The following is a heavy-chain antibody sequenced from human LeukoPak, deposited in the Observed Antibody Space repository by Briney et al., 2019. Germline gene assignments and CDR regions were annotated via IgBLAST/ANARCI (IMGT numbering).Heavy chain of an antibody. CDR3: AKEYEAYCGGDCYSHFQD. Sequence: HPGRSLRLSCAASGFTISSYGMHWVRQAPGKGLEWVAVIWYDGRNKYYADSVKGRFSISRDNSKNTLYLQMNSLRAEDTAVYYCAKEYEAYCGGDCYSHFQDWGKGTLVTVSS. CDR1: GFTISSYG. D-gene: IGHD2-21*02. CDR2: IWYDGRNK. J-gene: IGHJ1*01. V-gene: IGHV3-33*06.